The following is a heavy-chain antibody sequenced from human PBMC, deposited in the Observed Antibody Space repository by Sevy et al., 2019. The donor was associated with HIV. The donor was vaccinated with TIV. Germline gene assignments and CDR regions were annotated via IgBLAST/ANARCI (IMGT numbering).Heavy chain of an antibody. CDR1: GFTFSNAW. CDR3: ITDGDYYVSSGYYIPWGYFDY. J-gene: IGHJ4*02. D-gene: IGHD3-22*01. V-gene: IGHV3-15*01. CDR2: IKSKTDGGTT. Sequence: GGSLRLSCAASGFTFSNAWMSWVRQAPGKGLEWVGRIKSKTDGGTTDYAAPVKGRFTISRDDSKNTVYLQMNSLKTQDTAVYYCITDGDYYVSSGYYIPWGYFDYWGQGTLVTVSS.